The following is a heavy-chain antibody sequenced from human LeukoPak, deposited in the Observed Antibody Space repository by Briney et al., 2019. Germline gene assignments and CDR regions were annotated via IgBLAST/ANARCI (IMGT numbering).Heavy chain of an antibody. D-gene: IGHD3-10*01. J-gene: IGHJ3*02. V-gene: IGHV3-33*01. CDR2: IWYDGSNK. CDR1: GFTFSSYG. CDR3: ARDALWFGESLDAFDI. Sequence: GGSLRLSCAASGFTFSSYGMHWVRQAPGKGLEWVAVIWYDGSNKYYADSVKGRFTISRDNSKSTLYLQMNSLRAEDTAVYYCARDALWFGESLDAFDIWGQGTMVTVSS.